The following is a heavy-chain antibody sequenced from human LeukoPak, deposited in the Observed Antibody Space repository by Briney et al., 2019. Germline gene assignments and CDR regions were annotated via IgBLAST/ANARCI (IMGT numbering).Heavy chain of an antibody. D-gene: IGHD6-13*01. CDR2: INPSGGST. Sequence: VASVKVSCKASGYTFTSYYMHWVRQAPGQGLEWMGIINPSGGSTSYAQKFQGRVTMTRDTSTSTVYMELSSLRSEDMAVYYCARESSSWHFDYWGQGTLVTVSS. CDR3: ARESSSWHFDY. V-gene: IGHV1-46*01. J-gene: IGHJ4*02. CDR1: GYTFTSYY.